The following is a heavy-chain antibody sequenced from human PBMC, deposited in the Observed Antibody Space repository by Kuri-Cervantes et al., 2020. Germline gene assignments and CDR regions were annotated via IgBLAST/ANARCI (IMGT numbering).Heavy chain of an antibody. J-gene: IGHJ4*02. CDR3: ARQWGYTYGAY. CDR2: INHSGST. Sequence: GSLRLSCAVYGGSFSGYYWSWIRQPPGKGLEWIGEINHSGSTNYNPSLKSRVTISVDTSKNQFSLKLSSVTAADTAVYYCARQWGYTYGAYWGQGTLVTVSS. D-gene: IGHD5-18*01. CDR1: GGSFSGYY. V-gene: IGHV4-34*01.